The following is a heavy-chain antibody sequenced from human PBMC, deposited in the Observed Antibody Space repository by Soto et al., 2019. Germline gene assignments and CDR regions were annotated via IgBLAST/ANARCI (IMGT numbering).Heavy chain of an antibody. CDR1: GYKFTSYW. V-gene: IGHV5-51*01. J-gene: IGHJ5*02. CDR3: ARGYYTTTICDTWFDP. Sequence: GESLKISCTGVGYKFTSYWIAWVRQMPGKGLEWMGIIYPSDSDTRYSPSFQGQVTISADKSITTAYLQWTSLKASDTAMYYCARGYYTTTICDTWFDPWGQGTLVTVSS. CDR2: IYPSDSDT. D-gene: IGHD2-2*01.